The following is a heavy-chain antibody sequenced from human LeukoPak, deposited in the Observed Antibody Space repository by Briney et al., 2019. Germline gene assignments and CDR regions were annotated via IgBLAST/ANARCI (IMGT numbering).Heavy chain of an antibody. Sequence: ASVKVSCKASGYTFTSYGISWVRQAPGQGLEWMGWLSTDNGDTNYAQKLQGRVTMTTDTSRTTAHMELRSLRSDDTAVYYCARVPAAELYYFDYWGQGTLVTVSS. J-gene: IGHJ4*02. CDR1: GYTFTSYG. V-gene: IGHV1-18*01. CDR3: ARVPAAELYYFDY. CDR2: LSTDNGDT. D-gene: IGHD2-2*01.